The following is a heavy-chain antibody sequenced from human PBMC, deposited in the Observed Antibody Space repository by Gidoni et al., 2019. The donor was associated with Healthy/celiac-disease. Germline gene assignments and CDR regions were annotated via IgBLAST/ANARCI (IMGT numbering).Heavy chain of an antibody. CDR3: ARDHVVVVLVAGGGHYSYGMDV. V-gene: IGHV1-69*08. J-gene: IGHJ6*02. CDR1: GGTFSSYT. CDR2: IIPILGIA. Sequence: QVQLVQSGAEVKKPGSSVKVSCKASGGTFSSYTISWVRQAPGQGLEWMGRIIPILGIANYAQKFQGRVTITADKSTSAAYMELSSLSSEDTAVYYCARDHVVVVLVAGGGHYSYGMDVWGHGPTVTVSS. D-gene: IGHD2-15*01.